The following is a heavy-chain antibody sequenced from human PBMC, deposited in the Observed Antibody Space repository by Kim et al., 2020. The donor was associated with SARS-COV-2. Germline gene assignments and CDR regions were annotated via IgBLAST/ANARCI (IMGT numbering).Heavy chain of an antibody. V-gene: IGHV3-30*14. J-gene: IGHJ3*02. Sequence: YADSVKSRFTISRDNSNNTRYIQMNSLRTVDTAVYYCARSYSGSYFSAFDIWGQGTMVTVSS. D-gene: IGHD1-26*01. CDR3: ARSYSGSYFSAFDI.